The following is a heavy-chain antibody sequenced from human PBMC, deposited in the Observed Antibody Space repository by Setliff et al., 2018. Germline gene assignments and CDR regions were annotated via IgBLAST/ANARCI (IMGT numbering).Heavy chain of an antibody. CDR2: IYTSGST. Sequence: SETLSLTCTVSGGSISSGRYYWSWIRQPAGKGLEWIGRIYTSGSTNYNPSLKSRVTISVDTSKNQFSLKLSSVTAADTAVYYCARGGYYYDSSGYYQASYYYYYGMDVWGQGTTVTVSS. CDR3: ARGGYYYDSSGYYQASYYYYYGMDV. D-gene: IGHD3-22*01. V-gene: IGHV4-61*02. CDR1: GGSISSGRYY. J-gene: IGHJ6*02.